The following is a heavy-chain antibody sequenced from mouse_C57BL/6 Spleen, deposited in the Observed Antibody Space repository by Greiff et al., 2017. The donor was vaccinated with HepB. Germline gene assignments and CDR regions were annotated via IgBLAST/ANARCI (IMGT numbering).Heavy chain of an antibody. CDR2: INPYNGGT. D-gene: IGHD2-4*01. CDR3: ASGFYDYDGGPWFAY. J-gene: IGHJ3*01. Sequence: EVQLQQSGPVLVKPGASVKMSCKASGYTFTDYYMNWVKQSHGKSLEWIGVINPYNGGTSYNQKFKGKATLTVDKSSSTAYMELNSLTSEDSAVYYCASGFYDYDGGPWFAYWGQGTLVTVSA. V-gene: IGHV1-19*01. CDR1: GYTFTDYY.